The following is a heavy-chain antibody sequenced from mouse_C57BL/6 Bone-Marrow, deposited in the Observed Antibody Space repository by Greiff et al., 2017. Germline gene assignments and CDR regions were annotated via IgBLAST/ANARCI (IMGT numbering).Heavy chain of an antibody. CDR2: INPNNGGT. CDR1: GYTFTDYY. D-gene: IGHD3-2*02. CDR3: ARSRGHSSGYYAMDY. V-gene: IGHV1-26*01. Sequence: EVQLQQSGPELVKPGASVKISCKASGYTFTDYYMNWVKQSHGKSLEWIGDINPNNGGTSYNQKFKGKATLTVDKSSSTAYMELRSLTSEDSAVYYCARSRGHSSGYYAMDYWGQGTSVTVSS. J-gene: IGHJ4*01.